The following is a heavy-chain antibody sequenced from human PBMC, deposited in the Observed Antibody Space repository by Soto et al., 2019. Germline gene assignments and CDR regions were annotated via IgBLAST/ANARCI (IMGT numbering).Heavy chain of an antibody. Sequence: QVQLVQSGAEVTKPGSSVKVSCKASGGTFSSYAISWVRQAPGQGLEWMGVIIPIFGTANYAQQFQGIVTITADKSTSSAYMELSSLRYEDTAVYYGARVTGYHCDYPFDYWGQGTLVTVSS. D-gene: IGHD1-7*01. CDR2: IIPIFGTA. CDR3: ARVTGYHCDYPFDY. V-gene: IGHV1-69*06. J-gene: IGHJ4*02. CDR1: GGTFSSYA.